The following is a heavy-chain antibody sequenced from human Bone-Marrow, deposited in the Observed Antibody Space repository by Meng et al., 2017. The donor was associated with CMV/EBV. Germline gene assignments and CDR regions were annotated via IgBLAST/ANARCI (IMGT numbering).Heavy chain of an antibody. CDR3: AREPYYYDSSGYYPEYYYYYYGMDV. D-gene: IGHD3-22*01. CDR1: GYTFTSYD. J-gene: IGHJ6*02. CDR2: MNPNSGNT. Sequence: ASVKVSCNASGYTFTSYDINWVRQATGQGLEWMGWMNPNSGNTGYAQKFQGRVTITRNTSISTAYMELSSLRSEDTAVYYCAREPYYYDSSGYYPEYYYYYYGMDVWGQGTTVTVSS. V-gene: IGHV1-8*03.